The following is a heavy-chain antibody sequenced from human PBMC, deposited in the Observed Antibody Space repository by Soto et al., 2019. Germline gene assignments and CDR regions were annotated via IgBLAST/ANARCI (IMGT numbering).Heavy chain of an antibody. CDR1: GNTFTGDS. J-gene: IGHJ4*02. D-gene: IGHD2-15*01. V-gene: IGHV1-3*01. CDR2: VKVGKSDT. Sequence: QVQLVQSGTEVKMPGASVKISCKASGNTFTGDSLHWLRQAPGQSLEWMGWVKVGKSDTKYSQKFQGRVTFTKDTSATTAYMELSGLRSEDTAVYYCASVLPHSNTCLEYWGQGTLVTVSS. CDR3: ASVLPHSNTCLEY.